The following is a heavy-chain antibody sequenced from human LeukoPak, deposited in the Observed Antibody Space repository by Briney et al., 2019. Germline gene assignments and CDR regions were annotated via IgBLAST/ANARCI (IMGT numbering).Heavy chain of an antibody. D-gene: IGHD6-19*01. Sequence: GGSLRLSCAASGFTFSSYAMSWVRQAPGKGLEWVSAISDSGSITYYADSVKGRFTISRDNSKNTLYLQMNSLRPEDTAVYYCARPTSNGWLRYFDYWGQGTLVTVSS. CDR2: ISDSGSIT. J-gene: IGHJ4*02. V-gene: IGHV3-23*01. CDR1: GFTFSSYA. CDR3: ARPTSNGWLRYFDY.